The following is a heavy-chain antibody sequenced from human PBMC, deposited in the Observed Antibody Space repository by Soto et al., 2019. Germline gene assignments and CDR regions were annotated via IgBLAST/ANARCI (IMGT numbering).Heavy chain of an antibody. D-gene: IGHD7-27*01. V-gene: IGHV3-33*01. CDR2: IWYDGSNT. CDR1: GFIFSSFG. J-gene: IGHJ4*02. CDR3: VRDLLGSGGHFDY. Sequence: PGGSLRLSCGASGFIFSSFGIHWGRQAPGKGLEWVAHIWYDGSNTYYADSVKGRFTISRDNSRNTVYLQMNSLRAEDAAVYHCVRDLLGSGGHFDYWGQGTLVTVSS.